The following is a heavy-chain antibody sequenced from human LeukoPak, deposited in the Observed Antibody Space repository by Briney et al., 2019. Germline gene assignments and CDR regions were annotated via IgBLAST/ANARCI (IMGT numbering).Heavy chain of an antibody. CDR3: ARHKGIAARGAYGMDV. Sequence: SETLSLTCAVSGGSISSSNWWSWVRQPPGKGLEWIGEIYHSGSTNYNPSLKSRVTISVDTSKNQFSLKLSSVTAADTAVYYCARHKGIAARGAYGMDVWGQGTTVTVSS. CDR1: GGSISSSNW. V-gene: IGHV4-4*02. CDR2: IYHSGST. D-gene: IGHD6-6*01. J-gene: IGHJ6*02.